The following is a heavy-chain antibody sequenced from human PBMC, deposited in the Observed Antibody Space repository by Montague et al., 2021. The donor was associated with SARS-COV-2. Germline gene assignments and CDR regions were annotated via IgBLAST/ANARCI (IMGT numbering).Heavy chain of an antibody. J-gene: IGHJ6*02. Sequence: SLRLSCAASGFTFSSYAMHWVRQAPGKGLEWVVVKSYDGSNKYYADSVKGRFTISRDNSKNTLYLQMNSLRAEDTAVYYCASSGSKPAAIVYYGTDVWGQGTTVTVSS. CDR1: GFTFSSYA. CDR3: ASSGSKPAAIVYYGTDV. V-gene: IGHV3-30*04. CDR2: KSYDGSNK. D-gene: IGHD2-2*01.